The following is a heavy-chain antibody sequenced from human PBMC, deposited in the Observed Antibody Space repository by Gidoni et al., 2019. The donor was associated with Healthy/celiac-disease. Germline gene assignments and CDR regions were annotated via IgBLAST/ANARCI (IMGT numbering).Heavy chain of an antibody. Sequence: QVQLVQSGAEVKKPGASVKVSCKASGYTFTSYYIHWVRQATGQGLEWMGWMNPNSGNTGYAQKFQGRVTMTRNTSISTAYMELSSLRSEDTAVYYCARESEGGYCSSTSCSRDAFDIWGQGTMVTVSS. D-gene: IGHD2-2*01. CDR2: MNPNSGNT. V-gene: IGHV1-8*01. CDR1: GYTFTSYY. J-gene: IGHJ3*02. CDR3: ARESEGGYCSSTSCSRDAFDI.